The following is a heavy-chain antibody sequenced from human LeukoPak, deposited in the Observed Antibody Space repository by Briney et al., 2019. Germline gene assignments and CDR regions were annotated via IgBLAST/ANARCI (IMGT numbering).Heavy chain of an antibody. J-gene: IGHJ6*03. D-gene: IGHD2-15*01. CDR3: ARVLRYCSGGNCYSGGLGYMDV. Sequence: GGSLRLSCAASGFTFSDHYMDWVRQAPGKGLEWVSSISRSGSTKYYADSVKGRFTISRDNAKNSLFLQMNSLRAEDTAVYYCARVLRYCSGGNCYSGGLGYMDVWGKGTTVTISS. CDR1: GFTFSDHY. V-gene: IGHV3-11*01. CDR2: ISRSGSTK.